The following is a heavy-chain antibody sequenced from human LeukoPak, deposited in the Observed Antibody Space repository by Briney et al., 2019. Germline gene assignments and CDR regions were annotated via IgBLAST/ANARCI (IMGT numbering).Heavy chain of an antibody. CDR3: AKEPIDCSSGRCTTYYYYGMDV. V-gene: IGHV3-23*01. J-gene: IGHJ6*02. CDR2: ISGSGDST. D-gene: IGHD2-15*01. Sequence: GGSLRLSCAASGFTLSTYVMSWVRQAPGKGLEWVSAISGSGDSTFYADSVKGRFTISRDNSRDMLYLQMNSLRAEDTAVYYCAKEPIDCSSGRCTTYYYYGMDVLGQGTTVTVSS. CDR1: GFTLSTYV.